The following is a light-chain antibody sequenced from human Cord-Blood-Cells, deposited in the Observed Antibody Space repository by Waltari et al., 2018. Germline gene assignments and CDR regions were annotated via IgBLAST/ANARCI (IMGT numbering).Light chain of an antibody. CDR1: QSISRY. J-gene: IGKJ5*01. CDR2: AAS. Sequence: DIQMTQSPSSLSASVGDRVTITCRASQSISRYLNWYQQKTGKAPKLLIYAASSLQSGVPSRFSGRGSGTDVTLTISSLEPEDFATYYCQQRYSTPITFGQGTRLEIK. CDR3: QQRYSTPIT. V-gene: IGKV1-39*01.